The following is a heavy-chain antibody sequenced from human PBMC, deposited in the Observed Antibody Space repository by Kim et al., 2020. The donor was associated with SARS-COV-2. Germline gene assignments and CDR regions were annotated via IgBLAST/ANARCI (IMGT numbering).Heavy chain of an antibody. CDR3: ARGNRELWFGEGKMYYFDY. CDR1: GGSISSGGYY. D-gene: IGHD3-10*01. V-gene: IGHV4-31*03. Sequence: SETLSLTCTVSGGSISSGGYYWSWIRQHPGKGLEWIGYIYYSGSTYYNPSLKSRVTISVDTSKNQFSLKLSSVTAADTAVYYCARGNRELWFGEGKMYYFDYWGQGTLVTVSS. J-gene: IGHJ4*02. CDR2: IYYSGST.